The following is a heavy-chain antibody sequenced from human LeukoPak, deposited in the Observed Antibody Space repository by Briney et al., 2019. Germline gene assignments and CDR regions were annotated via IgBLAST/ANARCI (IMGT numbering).Heavy chain of an antibody. CDR1: GGSISSGGSY. CDR3: ARDSDYGARS. D-gene: IGHD4-17*01. Sequence: SETLSLTCTVSGGSISSGGSYWSWIRQHPGKGLEWIGYIYYSGSTYYNPSLKSRVTISVDTSKNQFSLKLSSVTAADTAVYYCARDSDYGARSWGQGTLVTVSS. J-gene: IGHJ4*02. V-gene: IGHV4-31*03. CDR2: IYYSGST.